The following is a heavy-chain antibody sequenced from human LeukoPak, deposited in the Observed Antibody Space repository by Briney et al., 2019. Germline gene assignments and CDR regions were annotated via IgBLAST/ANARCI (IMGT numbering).Heavy chain of an antibody. Sequence: ASVKVSCKASGYTFTSYYMHWVRQATGQGLEWMGWMNPNSGNTGYAQKFQGRVTMTRNTSISTAYMELSSLRSEDTAVYYCARVGRFLEWLNYYYYYGMDVWGQGTTVTVSS. V-gene: IGHV1-8*02. CDR1: GYTFTSYY. D-gene: IGHD3-3*01. J-gene: IGHJ6*02. CDR2: MNPNSGNT. CDR3: ARVGRFLEWLNYYYYYGMDV.